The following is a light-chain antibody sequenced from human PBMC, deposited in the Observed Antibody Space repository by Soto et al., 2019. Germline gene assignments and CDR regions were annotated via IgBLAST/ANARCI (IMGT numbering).Light chain of an antibody. CDR3: QLYGDSPMYT. V-gene: IGKV3-20*01. CDR1: QSVSDSS. Sequence: EIVLTQSPGTLSLSPGERATLSCRASQSVSDSSLAWYHQKPGQAPRLLICGASRRATGIPDTFSGSGSGTEFTLTISRLEPEDFAVYYCQLYGDSPMYTFGQGTKLEIK. J-gene: IGKJ2*01. CDR2: GAS.